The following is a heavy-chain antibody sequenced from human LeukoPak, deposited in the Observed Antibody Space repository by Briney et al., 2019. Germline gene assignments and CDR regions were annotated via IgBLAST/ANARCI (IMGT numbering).Heavy chain of an antibody. CDR3: ARKYCSTTSCLFDN. Sequence: GGSLRLSCAAPGFTFSSYDMNWVRQAPGKGLQWVSDISSSGTTIYYADSVKGRFTISRDNAKNSLYLHMNSLRAEDTAVYYCARKYCSTTSCLFDNWGQGTLVTVSS. D-gene: IGHD2-2*01. J-gene: IGHJ4*02. CDR2: ISSSGTTI. V-gene: IGHV3-48*03. CDR1: GFTFSSYD.